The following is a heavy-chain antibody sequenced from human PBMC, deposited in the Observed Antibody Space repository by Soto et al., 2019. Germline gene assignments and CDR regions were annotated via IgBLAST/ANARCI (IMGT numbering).Heavy chain of an antibody. CDR1: GFTLGSYW. D-gene: IGHD7-27*01. J-gene: IGHJ4*02. CDR2: IVGSAGST. CDR3: AKTRTTNWESHYFDY. V-gene: IGHV3-23*01. Sequence: PGGSLRLSCAASGFTLGSYWMSWVRQAPGKGLEWVSGIVGSAGSTYYADSVKGRFTISRDNSKNTLYLQMNSLRAEDTAIYYCAKTRTTNWESHYFDYWGQGALVTVSS.